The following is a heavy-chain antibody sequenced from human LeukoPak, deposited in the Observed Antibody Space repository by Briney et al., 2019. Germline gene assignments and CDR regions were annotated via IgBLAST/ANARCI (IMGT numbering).Heavy chain of an antibody. CDR1: GFTFSRYA. CDR2: ISTNGGVT. CDR3: VKDVSSTYYYFDY. D-gene: IGHD6-13*01. Sequence: GGSLRLSCSASGFTFSRYAMHWVRQAPGKGLEYVSAISTNGGVTYYAGSVKGRFTISRDNSKDTLYLETSSLRVDDTAVYYCVKDVSSTYYYFDYWGQGTLVTVSS. V-gene: IGHV3-64D*09. J-gene: IGHJ4*02.